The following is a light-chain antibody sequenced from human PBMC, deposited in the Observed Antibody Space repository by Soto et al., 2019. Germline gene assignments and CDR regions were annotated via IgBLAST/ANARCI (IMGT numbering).Light chain of an antibody. CDR3: QSYDDSLSCSV. Sequence: QPVRTQPPSVSGAPGQRVTISCTGSSSNIGAGYDVHWYQQLPGTAPKLLIYGNTNRLSGVPDRFSGSKSDTSASLAITGLQAEDEADYYCQSYDDSLSCSVFGGGTKLTVL. CDR1: SSNIGAGYD. J-gene: IGLJ3*02. V-gene: IGLV1-40*01. CDR2: GNT.